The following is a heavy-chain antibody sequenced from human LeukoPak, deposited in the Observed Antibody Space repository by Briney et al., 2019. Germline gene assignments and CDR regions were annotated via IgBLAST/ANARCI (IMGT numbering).Heavy chain of an antibody. CDR3: ARLSGWYPKVEFYYFDY. J-gene: IGHJ4*02. CDR2: ISVYNGNT. V-gene: IGHV1-18*01. D-gene: IGHD6-19*01. CDR1: GYTFTIYG. Sequence: ASVRVSYEASGYTFTIYGISWGRQAPGQGGGRMGWISVYNGNTNYAQKLQPRPTMTTHTSTSTAYMQLRSLRSDDTAVYYCARLSGWYPKVEFYYFDYWGQGTLVTVSS.